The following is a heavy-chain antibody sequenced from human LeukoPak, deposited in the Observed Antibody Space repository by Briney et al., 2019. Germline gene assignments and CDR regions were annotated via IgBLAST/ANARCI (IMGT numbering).Heavy chain of an antibody. CDR1: VYTFTSYG. J-gene: IGHJ2*01. D-gene: IGHD5-18*01. Sequence: RASVKVSCKASVYTFTSYGISWVRQAPGQGVEWMGWISAYNGNTNYAQKLQGRVTMTTDTSTSTAYMELRSLRSDDTAVYYCARVDTAMVRWYFDLWGRGTLVTVSS. CDR3: ARVDTAMVRWYFDL. V-gene: IGHV1-18*01. CDR2: ISAYNGNT.